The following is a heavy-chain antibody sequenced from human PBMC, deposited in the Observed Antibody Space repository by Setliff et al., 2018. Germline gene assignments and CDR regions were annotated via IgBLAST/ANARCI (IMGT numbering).Heavy chain of an antibody. V-gene: IGHV4-59*11. CDR2: IYYRGTT. CDR1: GGSISSHY. Sequence: PSETLSLTCTVSGGSISSHYWSWIRQPPGKGLEWIGSIYYRGTTNYNPSLKSRVTISVDTSKNQFSLKLSSVTAADTAVYYCARGESNYYGSGSYFGYFDYWGQGTLVTVSS. J-gene: IGHJ4*02. CDR3: ARGESNYYGSGSYFGYFDY. D-gene: IGHD3-10*01.